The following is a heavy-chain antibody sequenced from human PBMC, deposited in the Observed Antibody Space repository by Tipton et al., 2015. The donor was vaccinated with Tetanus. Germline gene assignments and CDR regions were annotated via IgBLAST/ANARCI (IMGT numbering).Heavy chain of an antibody. Sequence: QSGPEVKKPGSPVKVSCKASGDTFSSYAISWMRQAPGQGLEWMGGIIPSLGSTTYAPKFQGRITITADEVTTTAYMEVSSLTSEDTAVFYCARGGSYLGIYYYYAMDVWGQGTTVTVSS. J-gene: IGHJ6*01. CDR3: ARGGSYLGIYYYYAMDV. CDR1: GDTFSSYA. CDR2: IIPSLGST. V-gene: IGHV1-69*01. D-gene: IGHD1-26*01.